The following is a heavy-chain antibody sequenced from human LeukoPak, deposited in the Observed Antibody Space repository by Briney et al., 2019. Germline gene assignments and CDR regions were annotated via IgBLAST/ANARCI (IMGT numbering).Heavy chain of an antibody. J-gene: IGHJ4*02. Sequence: GGSLRLSCVASGFTFSDYFMNWVRQAPGKGLEWVSSISSSSSYIYYADSVKGRFTISRDNAKNSLYLQMNSLRAEDTAVYYCARDESEQQLDYWGQGTLVTVSS. D-gene: IGHD6-13*01. CDR3: ARDESEQQLDY. CDR2: ISSSSSYI. CDR1: GFTFSDYF. V-gene: IGHV3-21*01.